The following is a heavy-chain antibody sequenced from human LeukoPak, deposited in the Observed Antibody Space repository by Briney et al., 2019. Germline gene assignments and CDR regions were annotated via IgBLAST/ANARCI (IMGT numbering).Heavy chain of an antibody. CDR3: ARGPIFGVVVYD. V-gene: IGHV4-38-2*02. CDR1: GYSISSGYY. D-gene: IGHD3-3*01. J-gene: IGHJ4*02. CDR2: IYHSGST. Sequence: SETLSLTCTVSGYSISSGYYWGWIRQPPGKGLEWIGSIYHSGSTYYNPSLKSRVTISVDTSKNQFSLKLSSVTAADTAVYYCARGPIFGVVVYDWGQGTLVTVSS.